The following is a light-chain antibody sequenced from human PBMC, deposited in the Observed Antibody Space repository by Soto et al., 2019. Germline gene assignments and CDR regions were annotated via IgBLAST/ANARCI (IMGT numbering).Light chain of an antibody. Sequence: DIQMTQSPSSLSASVGDRVTITCQASQDITNYLNWYQQKPGKAPNLLLYGASNLETGVPSRFSGSGSGTDFTFTISSLQAEDIGTYFCQQYDSVFTSGQGTRLAIK. CDR1: QDITNY. V-gene: IGKV1-33*01. CDR2: GAS. J-gene: IGKJ5*01. CDR3: QQYDSVFT.